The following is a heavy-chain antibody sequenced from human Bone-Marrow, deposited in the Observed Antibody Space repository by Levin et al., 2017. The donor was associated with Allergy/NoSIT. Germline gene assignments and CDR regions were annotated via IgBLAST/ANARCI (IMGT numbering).Heavy chain of an antibody. Sequence: GASVKVSCKVSGNTLSELSMHWVRQAPGIGLEWMGTLDPKDGDTIYAPKFRGRVTMTEDRSTDTTYMELSSLRSDDTAVYYCATAFTGSYPEYYYYGMDVWGQGTTVTVS. D-gene: IGHD3-10*01. J-gene: IGHJ6*02. CDR3: ATAFTGSYPEYYYYGMDV. V-gene: IGHV1-24*01. CDR1: GNTLSELS. CDR2: LDPKDGDT.